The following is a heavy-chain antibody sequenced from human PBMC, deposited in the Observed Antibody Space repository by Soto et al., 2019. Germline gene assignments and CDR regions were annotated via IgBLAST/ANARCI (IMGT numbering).Heavy chain of an antibody. Sequence: PGGSLRLSCSASGFTFSSHSMYWVRQAPGKGLEYVSAITSNGVSTFYADSVKDRFTISRDNSKNTLYLQMSSLRAEDTAVYYCAGSQWPDYWGQGTMVTVPS. V-gene: IGHV3-64D*06. CDR3: AGSQWPDY. D-gene: IGHD6-19*01. J-gene: IGHJ4*02. CDR1: GFTFSSHS. CDR2: ITSNGVST.